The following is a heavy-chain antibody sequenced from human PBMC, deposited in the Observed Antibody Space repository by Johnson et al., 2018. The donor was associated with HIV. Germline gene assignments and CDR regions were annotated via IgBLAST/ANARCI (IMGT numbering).Heavy chain of an antibody. D-gene: IGHD3-10*01. Sequence: VQLLESGGGVVRPGGSLRLSCVVSGFKFDDYGMNWVRQAPGKGLEWVSGINWNGGSTTYADSVKGRFTISRDNAKNSLYLQMNSLRDEDTALYYCARDPNYNSVDAFDIWGQGTMVTVSS. CDR3: ARDPNYNSVDAFDI. CDR1: GFKFDDYG. J-gene: IGHJ3*02. CDR2: INWNGGST. V-gene: IGHV3-20*04.